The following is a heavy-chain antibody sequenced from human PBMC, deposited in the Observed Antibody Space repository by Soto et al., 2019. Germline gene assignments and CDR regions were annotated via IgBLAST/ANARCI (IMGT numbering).Heavy chain of an antibody. CDR2: TYYRSKWYN. J-gene: IGHJ6*02. Sequence: SQTLSLTCAISGDSVSSNSAAWNWIRQSASRGLEWLGRTYYRSKWYNDYAVSVKSRITINPDTSKNQFSLQLNSVTPEDTAVYYCARDDTTMVSRGWYYGMDVWGQGTTVTVSS. CDR1: GDSVSSNSAA. V-gene: IGHV6-1*01. D-gene: IGHD5-18*01. CDR3: ARDDTTMVSRGWYYGMDV.